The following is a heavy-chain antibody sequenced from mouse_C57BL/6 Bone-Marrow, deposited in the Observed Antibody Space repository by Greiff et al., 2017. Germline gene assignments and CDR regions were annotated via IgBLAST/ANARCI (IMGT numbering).Heavy chain of an antibody. D-gene: IGHD2-2*01. J-gene: IGHJ1*03. V-gene: IGHV1-55*01. Sequence: QVQLQQPGAELVKPGASVKMSCKASGYTFTSYWITWVKQRPGQGLEWIGDIYPGSGSTNYNEKFKSKATLTVDTSSSTAYMQLSSLTSEDSAVYYCARGRVTTTYFDVWGTGTTVTVSS. CDR2: IYPGSGST. CDR1: GYTFTSYW. CDR3: ARGRVTTTYFDV.